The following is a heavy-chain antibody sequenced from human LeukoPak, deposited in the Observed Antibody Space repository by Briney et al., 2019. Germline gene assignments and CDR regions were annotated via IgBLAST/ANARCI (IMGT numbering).Heavy chain of an antibody. Sequence: GGSLRLSCAASGFTFSSYGMSWVRQAPGKGLEWVSAISGSGGSTYYADSVKGRFTISRDNSKNTLYLQMNSLRAEDTAVYYCAREGYCSGGSCHSGAHFQHWGQGTLVTVSS. D-gene: IGHD2-15*01. CDR2: ISGSGGST. J-gene: IGHJ1*01. V-gene: IGHV3-23*01. CDR3: AREGYCSGGSCHSGAHFQH. CDR1: GFTFSSYG.